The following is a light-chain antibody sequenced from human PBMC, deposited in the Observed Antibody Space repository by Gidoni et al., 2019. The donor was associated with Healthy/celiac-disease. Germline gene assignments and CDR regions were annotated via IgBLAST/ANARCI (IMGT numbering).Light chain of an antibody. V-gene: IGKV1-5*03. CDR3: QQYNSYPYT. J-gene: IGKJ2*01. CDR2: KAS. CDR1: QSISSW. Sequence: DIQLTQSPSTLSASVGDRVTITCRASQSISSWLAWYQQKPGKAPKLLIYKASSLESGVPSRFSGSGSGTEFTLTISSLQPDDFATYYCQQYNSYPYTFGQGTKLEIK.